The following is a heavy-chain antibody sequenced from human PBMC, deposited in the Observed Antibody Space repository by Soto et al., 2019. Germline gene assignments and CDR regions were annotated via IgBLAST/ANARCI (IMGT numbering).Heavy chain of an antibody. CDR1: TDYIIGSSDY. V-gene: IGHV4-39*05. CDR3: ATSSRGTAMARDYYYGMDV. D-gene: IGHD5-18*01. J-gene: IGHJ6*02. CDR2: IYYSGST. Sequence: TPSLTCHLSTDYIIGSSDYWGRLSQPPGNGLEWIVSIYYSGSTYYNPSLKSRVTISVDASKNQFSLKLSSVTAADTAVYYCATSSRGTAMARDYYYGMDVWGQGTTVTVSS.